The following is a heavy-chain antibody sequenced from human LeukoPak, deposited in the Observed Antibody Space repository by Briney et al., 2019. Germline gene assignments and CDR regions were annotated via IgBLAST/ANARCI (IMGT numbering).Heavy chain of an antibody. Sequence: KPSETLSLTCSVSGGSISTYYWTWIRQPPGKGLEWIGYIYYSGSTQYNPSLKSRVTMSVETSKNRFSLSLTSVTAADTAVYYCARDPAGNFGGAAYYFDSWGPGTLVTVSA. CDR2: IYYSGST. D-gene: IGHD4-23*01. CDR3: ARDPAGNFGGAAYYFDS. J-gene: IGHJ4*02. V-gene: IGHV4-59*01. CDR1: GGSISTYY.